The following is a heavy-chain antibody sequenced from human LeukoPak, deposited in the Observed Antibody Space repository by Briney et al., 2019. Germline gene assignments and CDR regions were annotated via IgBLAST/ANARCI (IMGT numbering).Heavy chain of an antibody. CDR1: GYTFTSNS. Sequence: SVKVSCKASGYTFTSNSISWVRQAPGQGLEWMGWISGYNGHTNYAQKFQGRVTLTTDISTSTAYMELSSLRSDDTAVYYCARRGQLDYWGQGTLVTVSS. V-gene: IGHV1-18*01. J-gene: IGHJ4*02. CDR2: ISGYNGHT. D-gene: IGHD6-6*01. CDR3: ARRGQLDY.